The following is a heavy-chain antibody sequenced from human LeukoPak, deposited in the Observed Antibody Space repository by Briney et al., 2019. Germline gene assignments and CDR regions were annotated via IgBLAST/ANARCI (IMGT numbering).Heavy chain of an antibody. D-gene: IGHD3-9*01. Sequence: PGGSLRLSCAASGFTLSSYGMHWVRQAPGKGLEWVSVIYSGGSTYYADSVKGRFTISRDNSENTLSLQVNSLRAEDTAVYYCVREYYDILTGYEGWFDPWGQGTLVTVSS. CDR2: IYSGGST. V-gene: IGHV3-66*01. J-gene: IGHJ5*02. CDR1: GFTLSSYG. CDR3: VREYYDILTGYEGWFDP.